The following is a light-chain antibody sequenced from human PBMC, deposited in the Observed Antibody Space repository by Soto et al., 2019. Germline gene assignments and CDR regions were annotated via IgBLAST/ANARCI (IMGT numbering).Light chain of an antibody. CDR3: QQYGSSPRT. Sequence: EIVLTQSPGTLSLSPGERATLSCRASQSVSSSYLAWYQQKPGQAPRLLIYGASSRATGIPDRFSGSGPGTDFTLTISRLEPEDFAVDYCQQYGSSPRTFGQGTKVEIK. CDR1: QSVSSSY. CDR2: GAS. J-gene: IGKJ1*01. V-gene: IGKV3-20*01.